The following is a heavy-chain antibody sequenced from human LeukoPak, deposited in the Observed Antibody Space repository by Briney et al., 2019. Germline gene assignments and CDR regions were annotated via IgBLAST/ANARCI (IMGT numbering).Heavy chain of an antibody. CDR1: GGSISSYY. Sequence: SETLSLTCTVSGGSISSYYWSWIRQPPGKGLEWIGYIYYSGSTNYNPSPKSRVTISVDTSKNQFSLKLSSVTAADTAVYYCARHLGSSWYLLGYWGQGTLVTVSS. J-gene: IGHJ4*02. D-gene: IGHD6-13*01. CDR3: ARHLGSSWYLLGY. CDR2: IYYSGST. V-gene: IGHV4-59*08.